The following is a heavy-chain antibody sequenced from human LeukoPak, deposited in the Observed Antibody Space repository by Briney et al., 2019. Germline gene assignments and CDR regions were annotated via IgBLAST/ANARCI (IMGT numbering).Heavy chain of an antibody. CDR2: ISAYNGNT. D-gene: IGHD2-21*01. J-gene: IGHJ4*02. CDR3: ARDHGHKSVDY. Sequence: ASVKVSCKASGYTFSSYGISGLRQAPGQGLEWMGWISAYNGNTNYAQKFQGRVTMTTDTSTSTLYMEVRSLRSDDTAVYYCARDHGHKSVDYWGQGTLVTVSS. CDR1: GYTFSSYG. V-gene: IGHV1-18*01.